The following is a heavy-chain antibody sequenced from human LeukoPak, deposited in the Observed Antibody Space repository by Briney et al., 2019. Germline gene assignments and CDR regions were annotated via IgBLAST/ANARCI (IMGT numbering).Heavy chain of an antibody. J-gene: IGHJ4*02. CDR3: ARAPIHRTYDFWSGYYSN. CDR2: IGAYNGNT. CDR1: GYTFTSYG. D-gene: IGHD3-3*01. Sequence: ASVKVSCKASGYTFTSYGISWVRQAPGQGLEWMGWIGAYNGNTNYAQKLQGRVTMTTDTSTSTAYMELRSLRSDDTAVYYCARAPIHRTYDFWSGYYSNWGQGTLVTVSS. V-gene: IGHV1-18*01.